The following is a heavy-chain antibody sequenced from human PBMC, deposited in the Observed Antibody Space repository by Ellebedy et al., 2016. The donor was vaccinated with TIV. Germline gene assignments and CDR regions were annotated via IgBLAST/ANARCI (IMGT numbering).Heavy chain of an antibody. CDR3: ARVYYASGQIH. V-gene: IGHV1-18*01. D-gene: IGHD3-10*01. CDR2: FDVYNDNI. Sequence: ASVKVSCXASFNTFLSYDFVWVRQAPGQGLECLGWFDVYNDNIKYGQNFQGRVTMTTDTSTNTDYMELRSLKVDDTAVYYCARVYYASGQIHWGQGTLVTVSS. CDR1: FNTFLSYD. J-gene: IGHJ4*02.